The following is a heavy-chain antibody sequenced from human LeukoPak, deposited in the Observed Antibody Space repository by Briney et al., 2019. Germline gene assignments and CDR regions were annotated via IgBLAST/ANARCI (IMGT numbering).Heavy chain of an antibody. Sequence: GGSLRLSCAVSGFSFSNFWMSWVRQAPGRGLEWVANIHPEGNEKYHVESVKGRFTISRDNTKNLLFLQMNGLRVEDAAVYYCARGDDSSGDHWRLGTLVTVSS. CDR1: GFSFSNFW. V-gene: IGHV3-7*04. CDR2: IHPEGNEK. J-gene: IGHJ4*02. CDR3: ARGDDSSGDH. D-gene: IGHD1-1*01.